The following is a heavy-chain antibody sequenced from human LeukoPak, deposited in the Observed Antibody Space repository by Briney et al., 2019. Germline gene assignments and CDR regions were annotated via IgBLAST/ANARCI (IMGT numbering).Heavy chain of an antibody. Sequence: GGSLRLSCVASGFTFGRYWISWVRQAPGKGLEWVANIKLDGSEKSYVDSVKGRFTTSRDNTKNSLYLQMNSLRVEDTAIYYCSNKRDYWGQGTLVTVSS. J-gene: IGHJ4*02. V-gene: IGHV3-7*01. CDR3: SNKRDY. D-gene: IGHD5-24*01. CDR2: IKLDGSEK. CDR1: GFTFGRYW.